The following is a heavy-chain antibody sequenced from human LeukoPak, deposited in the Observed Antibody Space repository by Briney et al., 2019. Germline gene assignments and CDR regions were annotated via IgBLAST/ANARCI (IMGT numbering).Heavy chain of an antibody. D-gene: IGHD3-16*01. V-gene: IGHV3-74*01. J-gene: IGHJ4*02. CDR2: INTDTRGT. Sequence: PGGSLRLSCAASGFTFSDYWMHWVRQAPGKGLVWVSVINTDTRGTYYADSVKGRLTISRDNAKNTLYLQMNSMRAEDTAVYYCARAGAYHFDNWGQGTLVTVSS. CDR3: ARAGAYHFDN. CDR1: GFTFSDYW.